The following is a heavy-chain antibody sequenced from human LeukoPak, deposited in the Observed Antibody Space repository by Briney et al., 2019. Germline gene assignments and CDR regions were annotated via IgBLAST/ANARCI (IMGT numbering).Heavy chain of an antibody. Sequence: ASVKVSCKASGYTFTGYYMHWVRQAPGQGLEWMGWINPSSGGTNYAQKFQGWVTMTRDTSISTAYMELSRLRSDDTAVYYCARTSSNLYYYYGMDVWGQGTTVTVSS. CDR2: INPSSGGT. CDR3: ARTSSNLYYYYGMDV. V-gene: IGHV1-2*04. J-gene: IGHJ6*02. CDR1: GYTFTGYY. D-gene: IGHD6-13*01.